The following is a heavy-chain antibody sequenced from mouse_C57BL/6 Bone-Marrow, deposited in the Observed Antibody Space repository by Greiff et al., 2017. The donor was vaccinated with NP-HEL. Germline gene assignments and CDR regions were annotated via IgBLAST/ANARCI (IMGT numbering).Heavy chain of an antibody. V-gene: IGHV1-69*01. Sequence: QVQLQQPGAELVMPGASVKLSCKASGYTFTSYWMHWVKQRPGQGLEWIGEIDPSDSYTNYNQKFKGKSTLTVDKSSSTAYMQLSSLTSEDSAVYYCARESYYVSSYWYFDVWGTGTTVTVSS. CDR2: IDPSDSYT. D-gene: IGHD1-1*01. CDR1: GYTFTSYW. CDR3: ARESYYVSSYWYFDV. J-gene: IGHJ1*03.